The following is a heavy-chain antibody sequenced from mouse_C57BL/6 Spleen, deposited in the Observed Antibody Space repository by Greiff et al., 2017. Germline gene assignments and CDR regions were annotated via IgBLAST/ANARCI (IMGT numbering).Heavy chain of an antibody. CDR1: GYTFTSYW. J-gene: IGHJ2*01. Sequence: VQLQQSGAELVKPGASVKLSCKASGYTFTSYWMQWVKQRPGQGLEWIGEIDPSDSYTNSNQKFKGKATLSVDTSSSTAYMQLSSLTSEDSAVYYCARENYFDYWGQGTTLTVSS. V-gene: IGHV1-50*01. CDR3: ARENYFDY. CDR2: IDPSDSYT.